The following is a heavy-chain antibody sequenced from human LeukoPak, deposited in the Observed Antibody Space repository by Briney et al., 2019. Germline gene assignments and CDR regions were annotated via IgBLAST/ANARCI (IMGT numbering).Heavy chain of an antibody. CDR3: ALVGFGELILRY. Sequence: GSSVKVSCKASGGTFSSYAISWVRQAPGQGLEWMRGIIPIFGTANYAQKFQGRVTITTDESTSTAYMELSSLRSEDTAVYYCALVGFGELILRYWGQGILVTVSS. CDR2: IIPIFGTA. V-gene: IGHV1-69*05. D-gene: IGHD3-10*01. J-gene: IGHJ4*02. CDR1: GGTFSSYA.